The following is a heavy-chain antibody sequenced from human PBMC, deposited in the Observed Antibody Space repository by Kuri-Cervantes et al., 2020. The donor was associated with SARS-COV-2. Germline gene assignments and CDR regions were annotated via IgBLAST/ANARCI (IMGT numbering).Heavy chain of an antibody. V-gene: IGHV1-69*13. CDR2: IIPIFGTA. CDR3: ARGGWIQLWFRPYYYYMDV. Sequence: SVKVSCKASGGTFSSYTISWVRQAPGQGLEWMGGIIPIFGTANYAQKFQGRVTITADESTSTAYMELSSLRSEDTAVYYCARGGWIQLWFRPYYYYMDVWGKGPTVTVSS. J-gene: IGHJ6*03. CDR1: GGTFSSYT. D-gene: IGHD5-18*01.